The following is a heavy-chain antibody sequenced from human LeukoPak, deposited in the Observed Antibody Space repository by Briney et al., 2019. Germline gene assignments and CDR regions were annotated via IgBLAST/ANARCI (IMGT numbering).Heavy chain of an antibody. CDR2: IYYSGST. CDR1: GGSISNYY. V-gene: IGHV4-59*08. J-gene: IGHJ5*02. Sequence: SETLSLTCTVSGGSISNYYWSWIRQSPGKGLEWIGYIYYSGSTNYNPSLKSRVTISLDTSKNQFSLKLMSVTAADTAVYYYSRLYVTWGQGTMVTVSS. D-gene: IGHD2/OR15-2a*01. CDR3: SRLYVT.